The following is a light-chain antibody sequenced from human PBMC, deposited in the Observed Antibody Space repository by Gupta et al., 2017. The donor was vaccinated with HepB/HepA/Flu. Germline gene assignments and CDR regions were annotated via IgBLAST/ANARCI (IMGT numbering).Light chain of an antibody. CDR2: TAS. J-gene: IGKJ3*01. CDR3: QQGNSSPFT. Sequence: DIQMTQSPSSVSASVGDRVTITCRASQDVNRWLAWYQQKPGKAPKLLIYTASTLQGGIPSRFSGSGSGTDFTLTISSLQPEDSATYYCQQGNSSPFTFGPGTKVDIK. V-gene: IGKV1-12*01. CDR1: QDVNRW.